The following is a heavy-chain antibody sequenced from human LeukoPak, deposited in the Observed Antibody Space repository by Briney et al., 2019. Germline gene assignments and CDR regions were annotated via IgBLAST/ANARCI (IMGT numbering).Heavy chain of an antibody. CDR2: IYSGGST. CDR1: GFTFSSYA. J-gene: IGHJ6*02. V-gene: IGHV3-66*01. Sequence: PGGSLRLSCAASGFTFSSYAMSWVRQAPGKGLEWVSVIYSGGSTYCADSVKGRFTISRDNSKNTLYLQMNSLRAEDTAVYYCASFYGSGSYPPYGMDVWGQGTTVTVSS. CDR3: ASFYGSGSYPPYGMDV. D-gene: IGHD3-10*01.